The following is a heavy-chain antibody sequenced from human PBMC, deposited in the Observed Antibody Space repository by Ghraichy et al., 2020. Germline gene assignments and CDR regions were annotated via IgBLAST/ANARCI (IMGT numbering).Heavy chain of an antibody. D-gene: IGHD6-13*01. Sequence: GGSLRLSCAASGFTFSSYTMNWVRQAPGKGLEWVSYISTSSSTIYYADSVKGRFTISRDNAKNSLYLQMNSLRDEDTAVYYCARDDGPYSSSWYLRYWGQGTLVTVSS. J-gene: IGHJ4*02. CDR2: ISTSSSTI. CDR1: GFTFSSYT. CDR3: ARDDGPYSSSWYLRY. V-gene: IGHV3-48*02.